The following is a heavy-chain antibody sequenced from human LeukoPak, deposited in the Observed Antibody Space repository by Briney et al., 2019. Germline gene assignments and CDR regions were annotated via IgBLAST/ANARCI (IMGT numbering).Heavy chain of an antibody. J-gene: IGHJ6*03. CDR1: GGSIRSGDHH. V-gene: IGHV4-39*07. D-gene: IGHD2-15*01. CDR3: ARDLGGYPFFMDV. CDR2: LDESGRP. Sequence: PSENLSLTCSVSGGSIRSGDHHWAWVRQPPGKGLEFIGSLDESGRPYYNRPLKSRVSISGDTSGKQFSLNLTSVTAADTAVYFCARDLGGYPFFMDVWGRGTTVIVSS.